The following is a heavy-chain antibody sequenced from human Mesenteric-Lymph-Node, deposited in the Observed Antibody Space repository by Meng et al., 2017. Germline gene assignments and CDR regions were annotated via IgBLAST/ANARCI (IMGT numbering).Heavy chain of an antibody. CDR2: IYYSGST. J-gene: IGHJ6*02. CDR1: GGSISSYY. V-gene: IGHV4-59*01. Sequence: SETLSLTCTVSGGSISSYYWSWIRQPPGKGLEWIGYIYYSGSTNYNPSLKSRVTISVDTSKDQFSMKLGYVTAADTTVYYCARDWPIAAAANPYGMDVWGQGTTVTVSS. D-gene: IGHD6-13*01. CDR3: ARDWPIAAAANPYGMDV.